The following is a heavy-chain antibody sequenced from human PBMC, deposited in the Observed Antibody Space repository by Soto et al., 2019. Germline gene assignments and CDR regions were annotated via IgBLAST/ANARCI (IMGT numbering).Heavy chain of an antibody. V-gene: IGHV1-69*13. CDR1: GGTFSSYA. CDR2: IIPIFGTA. Sequence: SVKVSCKASGGTFSSYAISWVREAPGQGLEWMGGIIPIFGTANYAQKFQGRVTITADESTSTAYMELSSLRSEDTAVYYCARDTRYYYYGMDVWGQGTTVTVSS. CDR3: ARDTRYYYYGMDV. J-gene: IGHJ6*02.